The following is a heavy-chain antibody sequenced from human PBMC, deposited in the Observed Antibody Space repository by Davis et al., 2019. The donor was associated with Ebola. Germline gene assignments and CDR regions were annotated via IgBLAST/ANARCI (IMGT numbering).Heavy chain of an antibody. V-gene: IGHV3-9*01. J-gene: IGHJ6*02. CDR1: GFTFDDYA. CDR3: ARLMVVDYYYYYGMDV. D-gene: IGHD2-21*01. CDR2: ISWNSGSI. Sequence: SLKISCAASGFTFDDYAMHWVRQAPGKGLEWVSGISWNSGSIGYADSVKGRFTISRDNAKNSLYLQMNSLRAEDTAVYYCARLMVVDYYYYYGMDVWGQGTTVTVSS.